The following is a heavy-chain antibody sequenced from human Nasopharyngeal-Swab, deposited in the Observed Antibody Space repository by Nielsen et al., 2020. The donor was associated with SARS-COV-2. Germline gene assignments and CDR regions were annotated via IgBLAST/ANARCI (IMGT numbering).Heavy chain of an antibody. CDR2: ISSSGSTI. Sequence: GESLKISCAASGFTFSDYYMSWIRQAPGKGLEWVSYISSSGSTIYYADSVKGRFTISRHNAENSLYLQMNSLRAEDTAVYYCARVKREYSSSWYNVLGFYFDYWGQGTLVTVSS. D-gene: IGHD6-13*01. CDR1: GFTFSDYY. V-gene: IGHV3-11*04. J-gene: IGHJ4*02. CDR3: ARVKREYSSSWYNVLGFYFDY.